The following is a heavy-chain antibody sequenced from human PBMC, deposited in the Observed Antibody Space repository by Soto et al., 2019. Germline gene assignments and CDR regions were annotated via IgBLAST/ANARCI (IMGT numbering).Heavy chain of an antibody. CDR1: GGSFSGYY. J-gene: IGHJ6*03. V-gene: IGHV4-34*01. CDR2: INHSGST. D-gene: IGHD6-6*01. CDR3: ARAVAARRFHYYYMDV. Sequence: SETLSLTCAVYGGSFSGYYWSWIRQPPGKGLEWIGEINHSGSTNYNPSLKSRVTISVDTSKNQFSLKLSSVTAADTAVYYCARAVAARRFHYYYMDVWGKGTTVTVSS.